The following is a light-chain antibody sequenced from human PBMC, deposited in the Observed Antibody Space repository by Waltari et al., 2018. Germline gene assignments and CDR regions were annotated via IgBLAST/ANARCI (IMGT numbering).Light chain of an antibody. J-gene: IGLJ2*01. Sequence: QSVLTQPPSVSGAPGQRVNIPCTGASSNLGQGYAVHWYQHLPGPAPQLLIYYNNKRPSGVPDRFSGSRSGTAASLAITGIQAEDEADYYCQSYDSNQVVFGGGTKLNVL. CDR1: SSNLGQGYA. CDR3: QSYDSNQVV. CDR2: YNN. V-gene: IGLV1-40*01.